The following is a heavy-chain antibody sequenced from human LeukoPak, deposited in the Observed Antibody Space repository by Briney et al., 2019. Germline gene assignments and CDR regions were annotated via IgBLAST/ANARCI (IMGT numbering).Heavy chain of an antibody. CDR3: ARGRSMVRGVIVRYCYYYMDV. J-gene: IGHJ6*03. CDR1: GGSISSGSYY. D-gene: IGHD3-10*01. V-gene: IGHV4-61*02. CDR2: SYTSGST. Sequence: PSETLSLTCTVSGGSISSGSYYWSWIRQPAGKGLEWIGRSYTSGSTNYNPSLKSRVTMSVDTSKNQFSLKLSSVTAADTAVYYCARGRSMVRGVIVRYCYYYMDVWGKGTTVTISS.